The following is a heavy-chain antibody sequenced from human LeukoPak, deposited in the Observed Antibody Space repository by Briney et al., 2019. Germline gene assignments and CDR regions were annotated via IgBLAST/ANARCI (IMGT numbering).Heavy chain of an antibody. V-gene: IGHV3-48*01. D-gene: IGHD3-10*01. CDR1: GFTFSSYS. CDR3: ARDTMVRGVIIPFDH. J-gene: IGHJ4*02. CDR2: ISSSSSTI. Sequence: GGSLRLSCAASGFTFSSYSMNSVRQAPGKGLEWVSYISSSSSTIYYADSVNGRVTISRDNAKNSLYLQMNSLRAEDTAVYYCARDTMVRGVIIPFDHWGQGTLVTVSS.